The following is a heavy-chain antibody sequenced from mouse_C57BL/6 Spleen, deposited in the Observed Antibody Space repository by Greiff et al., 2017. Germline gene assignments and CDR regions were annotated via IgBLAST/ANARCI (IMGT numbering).Heavy chain of an antibody. CDR1: GFTFSSYA. CDR2: ISDGGSYT. J-gene: IGHJ2*01. V-gene: IGHV5-4*01. Sequence: DVMLVESGGGLVKPGGSLKLSCAASGFTFSSYAMSWVRQTPEKRLEWVATISDGGSYTYYPDNVKGRFTISRDNAKNNLYLQMSHLKSEDTAMYYCARDLSNYFDYWGQGTTLTVSS. CDR3: ARDLSNYFDY.